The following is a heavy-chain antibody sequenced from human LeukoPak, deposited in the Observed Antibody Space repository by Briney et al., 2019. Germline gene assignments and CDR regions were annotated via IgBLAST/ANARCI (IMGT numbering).Heavy chain of an antibody. CDR3: ARDRRYYFDY. V-gene: IGHV3-30*01. J-gene: IGHJ4*02. CDR1: GFTFSHYP. CDR2: ISYDSNYR. Sequence: AGESLRLSCAASGFTFSHYPMHWVRQAPGKGLEWLAVISYDSNYRYYADSVKGRFTISRGNSNNTLYLQIDSLRPEDMAMYFCARDRRYYFDYWGQGTLVTVSS.